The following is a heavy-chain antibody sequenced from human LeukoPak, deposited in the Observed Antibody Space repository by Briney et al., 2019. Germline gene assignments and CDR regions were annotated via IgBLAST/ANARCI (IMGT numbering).Heavy chain of an antibody. CDR1: GYTFTGYF. J-gene: IGHJ4*02. Sequence: ASVKVSCKTSGYTFTGYFMHWVRQAPGQGLEWMGWINPNSGGTSYAQKFEDRVTMTRDTSSTTTYMELSRLTSDDSAVYYCARGFCSSSSCYTLDSWGQGTLVSVSS. CDR2: INPNSGGT. D-gene: IGHD2-2*02. V-gene: IGHV1-2*02. CDR3: ARGFCSSSSCYTLDS.